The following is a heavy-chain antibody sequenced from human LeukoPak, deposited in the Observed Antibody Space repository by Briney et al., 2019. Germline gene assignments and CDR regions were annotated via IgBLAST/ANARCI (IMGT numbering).Heavy chain of an antibody. J-gene: IGHJ6*03. CDR3: ARPIVLWFGGPPYYYYDMDV. CDR1: GFTFSSYG. V-gene: IGHV3-30*02. Sequence: PGGSLRLSCAASGFTFSSYGMHWVRQAPGKGLEWVAFIRYDGSNKYYADSVKGRFTISRDNSKNTLYLQMNSLRAEDTAVYYCARPIVLWFGGPPYYYYDMDVWGKGTTVSVSS. D-gene: IGHD3-10*01. CDR2: IRYDGSNK.